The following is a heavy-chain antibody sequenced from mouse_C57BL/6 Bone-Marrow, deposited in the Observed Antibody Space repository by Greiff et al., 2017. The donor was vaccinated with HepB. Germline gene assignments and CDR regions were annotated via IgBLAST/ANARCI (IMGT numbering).Heavy chain of an antibody. Sequence: QVQLQQSGAELVKPGASVKISCKASGYAFSSYWMHWVKQRPGRGLECIGRIDPNSGGTKYNEKFKSKATLTVDKPSSTAYMQLSSLTSEDSAVYYCARIYGSRFDYWGQGTTLTVTS. J-gene: IGHJ2*01. D-gene: IGHD1-1*01. CDR1: GYAFSSYW. CDR3: ARIYGSRFDY. CDR2: IDPNSGGT. V-gene: IGHV1-72*01.